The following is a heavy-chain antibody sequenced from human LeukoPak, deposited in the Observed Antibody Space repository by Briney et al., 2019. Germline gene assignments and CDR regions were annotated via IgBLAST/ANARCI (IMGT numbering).Heavy chain of an antibody. Sequence: PGGSLRLSCAASGFTFSDYYMHWIRQAPGKGLECVSYSSRSGGTIYYADSVKGRFTISRDNSENSLYLQMNNLRADDTAMYFCARGGYDLLTGPASSHNDYWGQGTLVTVSS. J-gene: IGHJ4*02. V-gene: IGHV3-11*01. CDR3: ARGGYDLLTGPASSHNDY. CDR2: SSRSGGTI. D-gene: IGHD3-9*01. CDR1: GFTFSDYY.